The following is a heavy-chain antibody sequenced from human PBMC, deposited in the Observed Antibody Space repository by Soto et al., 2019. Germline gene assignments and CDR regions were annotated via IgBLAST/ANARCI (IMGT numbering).Heavy chain of an antibody. D-gene: IGHD2-2*01. CDR1: GGSMSRYY. Sequence: SETLSLTCTVSGGSMSRYYWSWIRQPPGKGLECIGYIYYTGSTNYNPSLKSRVTISIDTSKNQISLNLTSVSAADTAVYYCARHAPRSYAHGGQGTLVTVSS. J-gene: IGHJ4*02. CDR3: ARHAPRSYAH. V-gene: IGHV4-59*08. CDR2: IYYTGST.